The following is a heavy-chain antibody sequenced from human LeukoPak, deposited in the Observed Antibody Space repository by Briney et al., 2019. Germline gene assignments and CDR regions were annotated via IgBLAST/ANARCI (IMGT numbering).Heavy chain of an antibody. CDR2: INPNSGGT. V-gene: IGHV1-2*02. CDR3: ARSEFWSGYYSFGY. Sequence: GASVKVSCKASGYTFTAYYIHWVRQAPGQGLEWMGWINPNSGGTNFAQKFQGRVTMTRDTSISTAYMELSRLRSDDTAVYYCARSEFWSGYYSFGYWGQGTLVTVSS. D-gene: IGHD3-3*01. J-gene: IGHJ4*02. CDR1: GYTFTAYY.